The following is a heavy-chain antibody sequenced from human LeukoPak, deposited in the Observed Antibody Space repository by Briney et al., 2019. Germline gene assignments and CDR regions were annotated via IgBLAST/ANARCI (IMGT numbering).Heavy chain of an antibody. V-gene: IGHV1-24*01. CDR2: FDPEDGET. Sequence: ASVNVSRLLSGCTLTQLSMHRVRQAPGKGLEWMGGFDPEDGETIYAQKFHGGVTMTEDTSTDTAYMELSSLRPEDTAVYFCPTAGYGYSSSYDYWGQGTLVTLSS. J-gene: IGHJ4*02. D-gene: IGHD6-6*01. CDR3: PTAGYGYSSSYDY. CDR1: GCTLTQLS.